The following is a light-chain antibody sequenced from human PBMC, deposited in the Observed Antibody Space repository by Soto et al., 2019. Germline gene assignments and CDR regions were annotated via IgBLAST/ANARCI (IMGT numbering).Light chain of an antibody. Sequence: EIVLTQSPGTLSLSPGDGATLSCRASQSVSSGYLAWYQQKPGQAPRLLIYGASRRAGGIPGRFSGSGSGTDFTLSISRLEPEDFAVYWCQHYGNSPTFGQGTRVQIK. CDR3: QHYGNSPT. J-gene: IGKJ1*01. V-gene: IGKV3-20*01. CDR1: QSVSSGY. CDR2: GAS.